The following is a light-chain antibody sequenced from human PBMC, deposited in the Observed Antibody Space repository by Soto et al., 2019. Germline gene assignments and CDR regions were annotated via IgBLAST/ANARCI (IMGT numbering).Light chain of an antibody. Sequence: QSALTQPASVSGSPGQSIAISCTGTRSDVGAYNYVSWYQQHPGKAPKLMISEVTNRPSGVSDRFSGSKSGNTASLTLSGLRAEDEADYYCISFTSRFTFVFGTGTKVTGL. CDR2: EVT. CDR1: RSDVGAYNY. V-gene: IGLV2-14*01. CDR3: ISFTSRFTFV. J-gene: IGLJ1*01.